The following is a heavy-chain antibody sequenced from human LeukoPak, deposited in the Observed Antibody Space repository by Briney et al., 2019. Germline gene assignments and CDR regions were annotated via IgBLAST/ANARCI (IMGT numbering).Heavy chain of an antibody. CDR1: GFTFSSHS. CDR3: ARAIYGGNSD. D-gene: IGHD4-23*01. V-gene: IGHV3-21*01. Sequence: GALRLSCXASGFTFSSHSMNWVRQAPGKGLEWVSSISSSSSYIYYADSVKGRFTISRDNAKNSLYLQMNSLRAEDTAVYYCARAIYGGNSDWGQGTLVTVSS. J-gene: IGHJ4*02. CDR2: ISSSSSYI.